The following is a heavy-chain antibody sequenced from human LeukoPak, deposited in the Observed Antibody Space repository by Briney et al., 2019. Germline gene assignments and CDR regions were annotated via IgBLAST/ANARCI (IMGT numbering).Heavy chain of an antibody. V-gene: IGHV4-4*07. Sequence: PSETLSLTCTVSGGSISSYYWSWIRQPAGKGLEWIGRIYTSGSTNYNPSLKSRVTMSVDTSKNQFSLKLSSVTAADTAVYYCATRFDWLLYGDYYGMDVWGKGTTVTVSS. D-gene: IGHD3-9*01. CDR3: ATRFDWLLYGDYYGMDV. CDR2: IYTSGST. CDR1: GGSISSYY. J-gene: IGHJ6*04.